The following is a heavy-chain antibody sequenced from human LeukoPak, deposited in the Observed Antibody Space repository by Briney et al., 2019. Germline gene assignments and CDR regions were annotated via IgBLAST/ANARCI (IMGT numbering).Heavy chain of an antibody. CDR1: GFTFSSYG. CDR2: ISYDGSNK. J-gene: IGHJ4*02. CDR3: AKEGRRITIFGVVTYFDY. D-gene: IGHD3-3*01. V-gene: IGHV3-30*18. Sequence: PGGSLRLSCAASGFTFSSYGMHWVRQAPGKGLEWVAVISYDGSNKYYADSVKGRFTISRDNSKNTLYLQMNSLRAEDTAVYYCAKEGRRITIFGVVTYFDYWGQGTLVTVSS.